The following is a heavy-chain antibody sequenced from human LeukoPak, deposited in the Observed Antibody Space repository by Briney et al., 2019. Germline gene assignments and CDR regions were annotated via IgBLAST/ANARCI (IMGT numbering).Heavy chain of an antibody. CDR3: VRGAYYYGSGRDYFDY. J-gene: IGHJ4*02. D-gene: IGHD3-10*01. V-gene: IGHV4-4*07. CDR2: IYTSGST. Sequence: SETLSLTCTVSGGSISSYYWSWIRQPAGKGLEWIGRIYTSGSTNYNPSLKSRVTMSVDTSKNQFSLKLSSVTAADTAVYYCVRGAYYYGSGRDYFDYWGQGTLVTVSS. CDR1: GGSISSYY.